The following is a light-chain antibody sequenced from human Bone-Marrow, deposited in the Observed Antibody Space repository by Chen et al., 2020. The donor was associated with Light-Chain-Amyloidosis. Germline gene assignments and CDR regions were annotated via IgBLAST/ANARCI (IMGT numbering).Light chain of an antibody. CDR1: QSVSSY. Sequence: EIVLTQSPATLSLSPGERATLSCRASQSVSSYLAWYQQKPGQAPRLLIYDASNRATGIPARFSGSGSGTDFAITISSLEPEDFTVYYCQQRSNWPAKYTFGQGTKLEIK. J-gene: IGKJ2*01. V-gene: IGKV3-11*01. CDR3: QQRSNWPAKYT. CDR2: DAS.